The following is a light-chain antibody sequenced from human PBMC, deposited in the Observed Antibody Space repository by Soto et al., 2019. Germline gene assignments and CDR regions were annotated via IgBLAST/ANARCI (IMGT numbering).Light chain of an antibody. CDR1: QSISSW. CDR3: QQSYSTPYT. CDR2: AAS. V-gene: IGKV1-39*01. J-gene: IGKJ2*01. Sequence: DIQMTQSPSTLSASVGDRVTLTCRASQSISSWLAWYQQKPGKAPKLLIYAASSLQSGVPSRFSGSGSRTDFTLTISSLQPEDFATYFCQQSYSTPYTFGQGTKVDIK.